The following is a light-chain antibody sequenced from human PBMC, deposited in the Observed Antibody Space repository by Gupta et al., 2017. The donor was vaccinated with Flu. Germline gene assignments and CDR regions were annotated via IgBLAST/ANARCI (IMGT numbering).Light chain of an antibody. CDR2: WAS. CDR3: QQYYSTPYS. J-gene: IGKJ2*03. CDR1: QSVLYSSNNTNY. Sequence: DFVMTQSPDSLAVSLGERATINCKSTQSVLYSSNNTNYLAWYQQKPGQPPKLLIHWASTRESGVPDRFSGSGSGTDFTLTISSLQAEYVAVYYCQQYYSTPYSFGQGTKLEIK. V-gene: IGKV4-1*01.